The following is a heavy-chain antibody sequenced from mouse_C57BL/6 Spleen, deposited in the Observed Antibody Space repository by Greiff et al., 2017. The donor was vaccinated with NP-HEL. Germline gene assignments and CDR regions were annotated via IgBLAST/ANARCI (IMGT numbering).Heavy chain of an antibody. CDR1: GFTFSSYA. CDR2: ISDGGSYT. J-gene: IGHJ2*01. V-gene: IGHV5-4*01. CDR3: ARDQGLLLFLDY. D-gene: IGHD1-1*01. Sequence: EVQLVESGGGLVKPGGSLKLSCAASGFTFSSYAMSWVRQTPEKRLEWVATISDGGSYTYYPDNVKGRFTISRDNAKNNLYLQMSHLKSEDTAMYYCARDQGLLLFLDYWGQGTTLTVSS.